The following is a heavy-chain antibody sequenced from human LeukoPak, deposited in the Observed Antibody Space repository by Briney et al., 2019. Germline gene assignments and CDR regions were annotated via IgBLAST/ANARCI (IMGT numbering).Heavy chain of an antibody. D-gene: IGHD3-22*01. Sequence: ASVKVSCKASGYTFTSYGIGWVRQAPGQGLEWMGWISAYNGNTNYAQKLQGRVTMTTDTSTSTVYMELRSLRSDDTAVYYCARRDYYYDSSGYYEGSYWGQGTLVTVSS. CDR2: ISAYNGNT. CDR1: GYTFTSYG. V-gene: IGHV1-18*01. J-gene: IGHJ4*02. CDR3: ARRDYYYDSSGYYEGSY.